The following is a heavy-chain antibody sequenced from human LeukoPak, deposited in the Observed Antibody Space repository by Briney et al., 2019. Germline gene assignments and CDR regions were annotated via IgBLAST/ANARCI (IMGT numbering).Heavy chain of an antibody. CDR2: INTKTGRT. Sequence: EASVKVSCKTSGYTFADYYIHWVRQAPGQGLEWMGWINTKTGRTSSARKFQGRVTMTRDPSITTVYMDMAWLTSDDTAIYFCARADFIDAGPYLIGPWGQGTQVTVSS. V-gene: IGHV1-2*02. CDR3: ARADFIDAGPYLIGP. D-gene: IGHD3-3*01. CDR1: GYTFADYY. J-gene: IGHJ5*02.